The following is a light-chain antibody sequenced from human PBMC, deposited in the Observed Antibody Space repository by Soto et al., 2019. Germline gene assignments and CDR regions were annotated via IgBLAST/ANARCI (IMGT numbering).Light chain of an antibody. J-gene: IGKJ1*01. CDR3: QQHHIYSGT. CDR2: KAS. V-gene: IGKV1-5*03. Sequence: DIQMTQSPSTLSASVGDRVTITCRASQTIDSWLARYQQRPGKPPNLLIYKASTLASGVPSRFSGSGSGTEFTLTINSLQPDDFATYYCQQHHIYSGTFGQGTKVDIK. CDR1: QTIDSW.